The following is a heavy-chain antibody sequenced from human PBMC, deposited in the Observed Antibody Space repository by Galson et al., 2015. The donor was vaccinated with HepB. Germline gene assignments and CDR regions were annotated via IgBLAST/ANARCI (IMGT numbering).Heavy chain of an antibody. Sequence: SVKVSCKASGGTFSSYAISWVRQAPGQGLEWMGGIIPIFGTANYAQKFQGRVTITADESTSTAYMELSSLRSEDTAVYYCARARRPEEYYYDSSGYYYPPDYWGQGTLVTVSS. J-gene: IGHJ4*02. CDR3: ARARRPEEYYYDSSGYYYPPDY. CDR2: IIPIFGTA. CDR1: GGTFSSYA. V-gene: IGHV1-69*13. D-gene: IGHD3-22*01.